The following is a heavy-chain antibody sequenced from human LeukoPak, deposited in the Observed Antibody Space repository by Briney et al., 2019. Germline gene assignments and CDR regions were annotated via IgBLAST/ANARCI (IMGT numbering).Heavy chain of an antibody. D-gene: IGHD3-16*01. V-gene: IGHV4-59*08. CDR1: GGSISSYY. Sequence: SETLSLTCTVSGGSISSYYWSWIRQPPGKGLEWIGYIYHSGSTNYNPSLKSRVTISVDTSKNQFSLKLSSVTAADTAVYYCARIGNYDYVWGSPNDAFDIWGQGTMVTVSS. CDR3: ARIGNYDYVWGSPNDAFDI. J-gene: IGHJ3*02. CDR2: IYHSGST.